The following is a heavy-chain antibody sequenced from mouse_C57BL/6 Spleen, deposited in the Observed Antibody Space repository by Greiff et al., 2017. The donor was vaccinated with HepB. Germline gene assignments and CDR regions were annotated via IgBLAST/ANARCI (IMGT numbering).Heavy chain of an antibody. CDR2: IYPGSGST. V-gene: IGHV1-55*01. D-gene: IGHD2-5*01. J-gene: IGHJ1*03. CDR1: GYTFTSYW. CDR3: ARGGYSNYVVWYFDV. Sequence: QVQLQQPGAELVKPGASVKMSCKASGYTFTSYWITWVKQRPGQGLEWIGDIYPGSGSTNYNEKFKSKATLTVDPSSSTAYMQLSSLTSEDSAVYYCARGGYSNYVVWYFDVWGTGTTVTVSS.